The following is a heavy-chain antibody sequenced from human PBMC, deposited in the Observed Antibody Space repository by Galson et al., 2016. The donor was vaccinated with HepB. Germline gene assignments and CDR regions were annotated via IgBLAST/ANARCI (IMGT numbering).Heavy chain of an antibody. CDR1: GGSISRSSYY. J-gene: IGHJ4*02. Sequence: TLSLTCTVSGGSISRSSYYWGWIRQPPGKGLEWIGYIYHSGSTYYNPSLKSRVTISVDTSKNQFSLKLSSVTAADTAVYFCARDRSSGSGSFGYWGQGTLVTVSS. D-gene: IGHD3-10*01. V-gene: IGHV4-31*03. CDR3: ARDRSSGSGSFGY. CDR2: IYHSGST.